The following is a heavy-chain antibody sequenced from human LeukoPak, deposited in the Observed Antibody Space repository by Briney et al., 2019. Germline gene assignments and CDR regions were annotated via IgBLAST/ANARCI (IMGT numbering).Heavy chain of an antibody. Sequence: PGGSLRLSCAASGFTFSSVWMSWVRQAPGKGLEWVSAISGSGGSTYYADSVKGRFTISRDNSKNTLYLQMNSLKTEDTAVYYCSTTYYYDSSEGYWGQGTLVTVSS. CDR3: STTYYYDSSEGY. CDR1: GFTFSSVW. V-gene: IGHV3-23*01. J-gene: IGHJ4*02. CDR2: ISGSGGST. D-gene: IGHD3-22*01.